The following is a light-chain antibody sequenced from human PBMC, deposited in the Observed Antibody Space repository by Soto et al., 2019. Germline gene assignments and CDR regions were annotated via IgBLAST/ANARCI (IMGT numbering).Light chain of an antibody. V-gene: IGKV3-15*01. Sequence: EIVMTQSPATLSVSPGKRTPLSCRASQSVSSNLAWHQQKPGQAPRILMYDASTRATGISARFSGSGSGTEFTLTISSLQSEDFAVYHRQQYQNWPITSGQVTPL. CDR1: QSVSSN. J-gene: IGKJ5*01. CDR3: QQYQNWPIT. CDR2: DAS.